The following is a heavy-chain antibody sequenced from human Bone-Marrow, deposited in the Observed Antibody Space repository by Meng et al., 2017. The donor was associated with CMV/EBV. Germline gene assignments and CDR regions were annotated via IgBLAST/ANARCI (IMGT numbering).Heavy chain of an antibody. Sequence: ASGCTFTSYELSWVRQATGQGLEWMGWMNPNGGNTGYAQKFQGRVTITRNTSISTAYMELSSLRSEDTAVYYCARGGSIVVVPLDPWGQGTLVTVSS. V-gene: IGHV1-8*03. D-gene: IGHD2-2*01. CDR1: GCTFTSYE. J-gene: IGHJ5*02. CDR2: MNPNGGNT. CDR3: ARGGSIVVVPLDP.